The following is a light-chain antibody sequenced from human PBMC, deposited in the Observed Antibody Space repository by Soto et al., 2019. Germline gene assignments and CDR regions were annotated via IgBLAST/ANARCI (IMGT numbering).Light chain of an antibody. J-gene: IGKJ3*01. Sequence: DIQMTQSPSSLSASVGDRVTITCRTSQSISNYLNWYQQRPGKAPKLLIYGASSVQSGVPSRFSGSGSGTDFTLTLSSLQPEDFATYYCQQSYSTLSFTFGPGTKVDIK. CDR1: QSISNY. CDR3: QQSYSTLSFT. V-gene: IGKV1-39*01. CDR2: GAS.